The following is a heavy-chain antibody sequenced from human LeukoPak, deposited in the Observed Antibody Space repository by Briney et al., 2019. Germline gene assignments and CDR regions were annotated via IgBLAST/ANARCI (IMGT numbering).Heavy chain of an antibody. Sequence: GESLKTSCKGSGYSFTNYWIGWVRQMPGKGLEWMGMIYPDDSDTRYSPSFEGQVIISGDKSISTAYLQWSSLKASDTAMYYCARHGRGVAARPNYFDYWGQGTLVTVSS. CDR3: ARHGRGVAARPNYFDY. D-gene: IGHD6-6*01. V-gene: IGHV5-51*01. CDR1: GYSFTNYW. J-gene: IGHJ4*02. CDR2: IYPDDSDT.